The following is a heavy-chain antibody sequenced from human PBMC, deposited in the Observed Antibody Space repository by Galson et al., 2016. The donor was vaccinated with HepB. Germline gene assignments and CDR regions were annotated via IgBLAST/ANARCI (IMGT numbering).Heavy chain of an antibody. CDR1: GASITNRLSY. Sequence: TLSLTCTVSGASITNRLSYWSWIRQHPGRGLEWIGYVYYSGTTSYNPSLQSRVSISVDTSKNQSSLNLNSVAAADTAVYYCARGRVEDVILVAYAPNWFDPWGQGTLVTVSS. D-gene: IGHD2-8*02. V-gene: IGHV4-31*03. CDR2: VYYSGTT. CDR3: ARGRVEDVILVAYAPNWFDP. J-gene: IGHJ5*02.